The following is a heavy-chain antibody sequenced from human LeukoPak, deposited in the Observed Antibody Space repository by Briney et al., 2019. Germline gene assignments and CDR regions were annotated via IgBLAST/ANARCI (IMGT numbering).Heavy chain of an antibody. CDR3: ARGPPTIIVGATPFDY. D-gene: IGHD1-26*01. J-gene: IGHJ4*02. Sequence: SETLSLTCTVSGGSISSGGYYWSWIRQHPGKGLEWIGYIYYSGSTYYNPSLKSRVTISVDTSKNQFSLKLSSVTAADTAVYYCARGPPTIIVGATPFDYWGQGTLVTVSS. CDR1: GGSISSGGYY. CDR2: IYYSGST. V-gene: IGHV4-31*03.